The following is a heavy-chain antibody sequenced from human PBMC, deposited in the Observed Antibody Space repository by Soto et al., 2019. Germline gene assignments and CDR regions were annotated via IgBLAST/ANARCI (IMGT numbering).Heavy chain of an antibody. V-gene: IGHV4-34*01. J-gene: IGHJ5*02. CDR3: ARGYYGSGSYH. CDR1: GGSFSGYY. D-gene: IGHD3-10*01. Sequence: SETLSLTCAVYGGSFSGYYWSWIRQPPGEGLEWIGEINHSGSTNYNPSLKSRVTISVDTSKNQFSLKLSSVTAADTAVYYCARGYYGSGSYHWGQGTLVTVSS. CDR2: INHSGST.